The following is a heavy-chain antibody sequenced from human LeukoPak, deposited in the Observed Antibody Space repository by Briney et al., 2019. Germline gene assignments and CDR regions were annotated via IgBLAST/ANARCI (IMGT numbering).Heavy chain of an antibody. CDR3: ARVGGILRATEGFDI. V-gene: IGHV1-18*01. Sequence: ASVKVSCKAYGYTFSNYGITWVRQAPGQGLEWMGWISAYNGYKNYPQKFQGRVNMTTDTYTNIAFMELRSLRSDDAAVYYCARVGGILRATEGFDIWGQGTMVTVS. J-gene: IGHJ3*02. CDR1: GYTFSNYG. D-gene: IGHD3-10*01. CDR2: ISAYNGYK.